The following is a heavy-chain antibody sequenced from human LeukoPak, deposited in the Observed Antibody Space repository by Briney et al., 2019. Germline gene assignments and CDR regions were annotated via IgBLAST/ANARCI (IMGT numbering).Heavy chain of an antibody. D-gene: IGHD6-6*01. CDR2: ISAYNDNT. CDR1: GYTFTSYG. V-gene: IGHV1-18*01. J-gene: IGHJ5*02. CDR3: ARAYSSSNWFDP. Sequence: ASVKVSCKASGYTFTSYGISWVRQAPGQRVEWMGWISAYNDNTNNAQKLQGRVTMTTDTYTSTSYMELRSLRSDDTAVYCCARAYSSSNWFDPWGQGTLVTVSS.